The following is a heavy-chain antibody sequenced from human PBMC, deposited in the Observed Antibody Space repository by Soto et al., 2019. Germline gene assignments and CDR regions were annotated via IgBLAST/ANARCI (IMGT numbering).Heavy chain of an antibody. J-gene: IGHJ4*02. V-gene: IGHV3-30*18. Sequence: QVQLVESGGGVVQPGRSLRLSCAASGFTFSSYGMHWDRQAPGKGLEWVAVISYDGSNKYYADSVKGRFTISRDNSKNTLYLQMNSLRAEDSAVYYCAKAAQWLYFFDYWGQGTLVTVSS. CDR1: GFTFSSYG. CDR2: ISYDGSNK. CDR3: AKAAQWLYFFDY. D-gene: IGHD3-22*01.